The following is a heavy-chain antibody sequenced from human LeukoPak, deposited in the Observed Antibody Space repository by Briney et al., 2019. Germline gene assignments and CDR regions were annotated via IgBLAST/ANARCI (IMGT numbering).Heavy chain of an antibody. J-gene: IGHJ6*03. CDR1: GGSFSGYY. V-gene: IGHV4-34*01. CDR3: ARLFGDSSGYSAVYYYYMDV. D-gene: IGHD3-22*01. Sequence: SETLSLTCAVYGGSFSGYYWSWIRQPPGKGLEWIGEINHSGSTNYNPSLKSRVTISVDTSKNQFSLKLSSVTAADTAVYYCARLFGDSSGYSAVYYYYMDVWGKGTTVTISS. CDR2: INHSGST.